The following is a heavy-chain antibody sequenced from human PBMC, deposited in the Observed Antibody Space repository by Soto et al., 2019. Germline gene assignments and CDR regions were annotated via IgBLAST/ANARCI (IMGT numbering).Heavy chain of an antibody. D-gene: IGHD1-26*01. V-gene: IGHV3-33*01. Sequence: QVQLVESGGGVVQPGRSLRLSCAAAGFTFSTYGIHWVRQAPDKGLEWVAVIWHDGSNKYYADSVKGRFTISRDNSKNTLYLEMNSLRAEDTAVYYCARAVGPFDYWGQGTLVTVSS. CDR2: IWHDGSNK. CDR3: ARAVGPFDY. J-gene: IGHJ4*02. CDR1: GFTFSTYG.